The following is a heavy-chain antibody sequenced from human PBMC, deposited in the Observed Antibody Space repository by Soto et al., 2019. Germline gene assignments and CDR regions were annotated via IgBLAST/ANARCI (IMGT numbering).Heavy chain of an antibody. D-gene: IGHD6-13*01. CDR1: GYSLTSYG. V-gene: IGHV1-18*04. CDR3: ARNVWKQLVSHWFDP. CDR2: ISAYNGNT. J-gene: IGHJ5*02. Sequence: XSVKVSCKASGYSLTSYGSVWVRQAPGQGLEWMGWISAYNGNTNYAQKLQGRVTMTTDTSTSTAYMELRSLRSDDTAVYYCARNVWKQLVSHWFDPWGQGTLVTVSS.